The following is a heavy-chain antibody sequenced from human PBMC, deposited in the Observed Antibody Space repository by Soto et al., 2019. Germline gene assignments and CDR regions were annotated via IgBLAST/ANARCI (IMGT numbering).Heavy chain of an antibody. D-gene: IGHD3-16*01. CDR1: GYTFTNHG. Sequence: QVQLVQSGTEVKKPGASVKVSCKTSGYTFTNHGINWVRQAPGQGLEWMGWINPYNANTNYAQKLQGRVTMTTVTSATTAYRDLRSLTSDDPAVYYCARDRVAGIWGDAFDIWGQGTVVTVSS. CDR2: INPYNANT. J-gene: IGHJ3*02. CDR3: ARDRVAGIWGDAFDI. V-gene: IGHV1-18*04.